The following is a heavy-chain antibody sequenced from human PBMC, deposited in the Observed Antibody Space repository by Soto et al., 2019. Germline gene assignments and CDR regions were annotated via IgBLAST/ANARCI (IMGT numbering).Heavy chain of an antibody. CDR2: ISWNSGSI. CDR1: GFTFDDYA. D-gene: IGHD2-2*01. Sequence: DVQLVESGGGLVQPGRSLRLSCAASGFTFDDYAMHWVRQAPGKGLEWVSGISWNSGSIGYADSVKGRFTISRDNAKNSLYLQMNSLRAEDTALYYCAKDIVVVPAAMLGAFDIWGQGTMVTVSS. V-gene: IGHV3-9*01. CDR3: AKDIVVVPAAMLGAFDI. J-gene: IGHJ3*02.